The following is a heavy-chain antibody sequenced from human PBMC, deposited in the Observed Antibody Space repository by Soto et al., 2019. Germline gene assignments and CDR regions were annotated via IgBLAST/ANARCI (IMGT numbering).Heavy chain of an antibody. J-gene: IGHJ6*02. CDR1: GGTFSSYV. CDR3: ARDPHITIFKGGYYYYGMDV. CDR2: IIPMFGTA. Sequence: ASVKVSCKASGGTFSSYVISWVRQAPGQGLEWMGGIIPMFGTANYAQKFQGRVTITADKSTSTAYMELSSLRSEDTAVYYRARDPHITIFKGGYYYYGMDVWGQGTTVTVSS. D-gene: IGHD3-3*01. V-gene: IGHV1-69*06.